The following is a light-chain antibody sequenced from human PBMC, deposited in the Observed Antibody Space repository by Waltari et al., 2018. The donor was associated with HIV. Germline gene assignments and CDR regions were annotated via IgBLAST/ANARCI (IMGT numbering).Light chain of an antibody. Sequence: ERVMTQSPATLSVSPGERATLSCRASQSVSSNLAWYQQTPGQAPRLLIYGASTRATGIPARFSGSGSGTDFTLTIGSLQSEDFAVYYCQQYNNWSLTFGGGTTVEIK. CDR3: QQYNNWSLT. J-gene: IGKJ4*01. CDR2: GAS. V-gene: IGKV3-15*01. CDR1: QSVSSN.